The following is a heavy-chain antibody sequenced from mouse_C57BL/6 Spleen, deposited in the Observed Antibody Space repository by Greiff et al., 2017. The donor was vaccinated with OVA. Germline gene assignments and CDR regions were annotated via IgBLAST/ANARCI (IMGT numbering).Heavy chain of an antibody. CDR3: ARDRDYDEYYYAMDY. Sequence: DVKLVESGGGLVKPGGSLKLSCAASGFTFSSYAMSWVRQTPEKRLEWVATISDGGSYTYYPDNVKGRFTISRDNAKNNLYLQMSHLKSEDTAMYYCARDRDYDEYYYAMDYWGQGTSVTVSS. J-gene: IGHJ4*01. CDR2: ISDGGSYT. CDR1: GFTFSSYA. D-gene: IGHD2-4*01. V-gene: IGHV5-4*01.